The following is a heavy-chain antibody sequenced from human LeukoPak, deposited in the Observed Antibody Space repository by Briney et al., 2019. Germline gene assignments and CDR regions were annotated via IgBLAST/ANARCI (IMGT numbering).Heavy chain of an antibody. J-gene: IGHJ4*02. D-gene: IGHD6-19*01. Sequence: GGSLRLSCAASGFTFSSYGMHWVRQAPGKGLEWVAVISYDGSNKFYADSVKGRFSLSRDNSKNTLYLHMSSLRADDTAVYYCARVWGYSTGRQRPTARADFDHWGQGTLVIVSS. CDR2: ISYDGSNK. V-gene: IGHV3-30*03. CDR3: ARVWGYSTGRQRPTARADFDH. CDR1: GFTFSSYG.